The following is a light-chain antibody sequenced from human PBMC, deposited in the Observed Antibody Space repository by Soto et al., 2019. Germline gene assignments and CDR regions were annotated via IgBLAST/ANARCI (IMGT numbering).Light chain of an antibody. CDR2: GTS. J-gene: IGKJ5*01. CDR3: QQRSNWPT. CDR1: QNIRDN. Sequence: TQSPATLSVSPGERATLSCRASQNIRDNLAWYQQRPGQAPRLLIYGTSNRATGIPARFSGSGSGTDFTLTISSLESEDFAIYYCQQRSNWPTFGQGTRLEIK. V-gene: IGKV3-11*01.